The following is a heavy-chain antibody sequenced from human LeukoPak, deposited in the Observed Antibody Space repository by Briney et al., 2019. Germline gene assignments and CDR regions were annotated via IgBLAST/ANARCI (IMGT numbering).Heavy chain of an antibody. CDR1: GFTVSSNY. V-gene: IGHV3-53*01. CDR2: IYSGGST. D-gene: IGHD6-19*01. CDR3: ARDMRGYSSGWYTDY. J-gene: IGHJ4*02. Sequence: GGSLRLSCAASGFTVSSNYMSRVRQAPGKGLEWVSVIYSGGSTYYADSVKGRFTISRVNSKNTLYLQMNSLRAEDTAVYYCARDMRGYSSGWYTDYWGQGTLVTVSS.